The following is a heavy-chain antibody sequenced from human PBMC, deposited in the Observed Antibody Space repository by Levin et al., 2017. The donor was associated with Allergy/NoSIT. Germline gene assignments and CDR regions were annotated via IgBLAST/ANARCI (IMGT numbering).Heavy chain of an antibody. CDR2: INPSGGST. V-gene: IGHV1-46*01. Sequence: PGASVKVSCKASGYTFTSYYMHWVRQAPGQGLEWMGIINPSGGSTGYAQKFQGRVTMTRDTSTSTVYMELSSLRSEDTAVYYCAREQKSAGYSSGTGGSGAFDIWGQGTMVTVSS. CDR1: GYTFTSYY. J-gene: IGHJ3*02. D-gene: IGHD6-19*01. CDR3: AREQKSAGYSSGTGGSGAFDI.